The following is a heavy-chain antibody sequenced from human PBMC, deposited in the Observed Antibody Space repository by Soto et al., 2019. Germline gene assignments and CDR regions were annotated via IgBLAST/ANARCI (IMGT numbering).Heavy chain of an antibody. V-gene: IGHV4-61*01. CDR2: IYYSGST. J-gene: IGHJ5*02. CDR1: LGSVSSGSYD. D-gene: IGHD3-9*01. Sequence: SETLSLTCTGSLGSVSSGSYDWRWIRQPPGKGLEWIGYIYYSGSTNYNPSLKSRVTISVDTSKNQFSLKLSSVTAADTAVYYCARGLDILTGYYMGYNWFDPWGQGTLVTVSS. CDR3: ARGLDILTGYYMGYNWFDP.